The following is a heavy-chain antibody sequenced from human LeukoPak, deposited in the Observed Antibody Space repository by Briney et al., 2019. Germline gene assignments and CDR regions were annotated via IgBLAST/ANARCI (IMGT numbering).Heavy chain of an antibody. Sequence: SETLSLTCAVYGGSFSGYYWSWIRQPPGKGLEWIGEISHSGSTNYNPSLKSRVTISVDTSKNQFSLKLSSVTAADTAVYYCARVPWYGDQYFDYWGQGTLVTVSS. CDR2: ISHSGST. J-gene: IGHJ4*02. CDR1: GGSFSGYY. D-gene: IGHD4-17*01. V-gene: IGHV4-34*01. CDR3: ARVPWYGDQYFDY.